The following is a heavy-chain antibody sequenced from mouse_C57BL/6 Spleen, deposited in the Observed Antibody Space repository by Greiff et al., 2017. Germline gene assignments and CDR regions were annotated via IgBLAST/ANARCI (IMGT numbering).Heavy chain of an antibody. J-gene: IGHJ1*03. CDR2: FHPYNDDT. CDR3: ARGDDYYWYFDV. CDR1: GYTFTPYP. V-gene: IGHV1-47*01. Sequence: VQLQQSGAELVKPGASVKMSCKASGYTFTPYPIEWMKQNHGKSLEWIGNFHPYNDDTKYNEKFKGKATLTVEKSSSTVYWELSRLTSDDSAVYYCARGDDYYWYFDVWGTGTTVTVSS. D-gene: IGHD2-4*01.